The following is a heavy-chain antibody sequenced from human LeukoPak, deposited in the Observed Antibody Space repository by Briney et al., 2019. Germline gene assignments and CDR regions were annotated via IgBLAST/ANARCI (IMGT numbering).Heavy chain of an antibody. CDR1: GYSFTSYW. CDR3: ARRVAAVKYYYYYYMDV. D-gene: IGHD2-15*01. CDR2: IYPGDSDT. Sequence: GESLKISCKGSGYSFTSYWIGWVRQMPGKGLEWMGIIYPGDSDTRYSPSFQGQVTISADKSISTAYLQRSSLKASDTAMYYCARRVAAVKYYYYYYMDVWGKGTTVTVSS. J-gene: IGHJ6*03. V-gene: IGHV5-51*01.